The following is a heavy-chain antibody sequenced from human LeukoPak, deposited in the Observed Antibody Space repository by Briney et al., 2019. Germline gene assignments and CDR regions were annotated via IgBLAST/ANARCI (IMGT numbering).Heavy chain of an antibody. CDR2: IYPGDSDT. J-gene: IGHJ4*02. Sequence: TGGSLRLSCKGSGYSFSSYWLVWVCQMPGKGLEWMGIIYPGDSDTSYSPSFQGQVTISADKSISTAYLQWSSLKASDTAMYYCARRGYFDSAGYYYKFWGQGTLVTVSS. V-gene: IGHV5-51*01. CDR3: ARRGYFDSAGYYYKF. CDR1: GYSFSSYW. D-gene: IGHD3-22*01.